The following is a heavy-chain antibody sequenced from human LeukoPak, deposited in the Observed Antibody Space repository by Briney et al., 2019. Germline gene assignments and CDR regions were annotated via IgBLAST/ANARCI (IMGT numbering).Heavy chain of an antibody. CDR3: ARGGLFAYYFDY. D-gene: IGHD3-10*02. CDR2: INSDGSTT. J-gene: IGHJ4*02. CDR1: GFTFSSYW. V-gene: IGHV3-74*01. Sequence: GSLRLSCAASGFTFSSYWMHWVRQAPGKGLVWVSRINSDGSTTSYADSVKGRFTISRDNAKNTLYLQMNSLRAEDTAVYYSARGGLFAYYFDYWGQGTLVTVSS.